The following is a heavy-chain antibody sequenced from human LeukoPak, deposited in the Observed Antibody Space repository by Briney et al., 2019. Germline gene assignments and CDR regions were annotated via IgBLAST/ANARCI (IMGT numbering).Heavy chain of an antibody. J-gene: IGHJ4*02. CDR2: IWYDGSNK. V-gene: IGHV3-33*01. CDR1: GFTLSNYG. D-gene: IGHD2/OR15-2a*01. CDR3: AREGPRGNSQFDY. Sequence: GRSLRLSCAASGFTLSNYGMHWVRQAPGKRLEWVALIWYDGSNKYYIDSVKGRLTISRDNSKDTLFLQMNSLRVEDTAVYYCAREGPRGNSQFDYWGQGTLVTVSS.